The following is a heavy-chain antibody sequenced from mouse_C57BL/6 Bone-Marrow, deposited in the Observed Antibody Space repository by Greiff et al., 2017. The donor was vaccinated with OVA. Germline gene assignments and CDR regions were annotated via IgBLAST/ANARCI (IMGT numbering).Heavy chain of an antibody. CDR1: GYTFTSYT. CDR3: ARRCSSEGDY. D-gene: IGHD1-1*01. CDR2: INPSSGYT. J-gene: IGHJ2*01. Sequence: QVQLKESGAELARPGASVKMSCKASGYTFTSYTMHWVKQRPGQGLEWIGYINPSSGYTKYNQKFKDKATLTADKSSSTAYMQLSSLTSEDSAVYCCARRCSSEGDYWGQGTTLTVSS. V-gene: IGHV1-4*01.